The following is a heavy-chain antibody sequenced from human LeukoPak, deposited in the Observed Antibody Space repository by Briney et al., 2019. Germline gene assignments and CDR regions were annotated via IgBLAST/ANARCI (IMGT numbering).Heavy chain of an antibody. J-gene: IGHJ4*02. CDR1: GFSFSTYG. CDR2: IRYDGSNE. Sequence: QPGGSLRLSCAASGFSFSTYGLHWVRHTPGKGLEWVAFIRYDGSNEYYADSVKGRFTISRDNSKNTLHLQMNSLRVEDTAVYYCARPMNEYDSSGFFHYWGQGTLVTVSS. D-gene: IGHD3-22*01. V-gene: IGHV3-30*02. CDR3: ARPMNEYDSSGFFHY.